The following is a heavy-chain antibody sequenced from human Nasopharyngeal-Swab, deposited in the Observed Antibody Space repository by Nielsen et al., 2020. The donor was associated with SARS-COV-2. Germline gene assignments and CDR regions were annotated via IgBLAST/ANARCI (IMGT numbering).Heavy chain of an antibody. J-gene: IGHJ6*02. D-gene: IGHD6-6*01. Sequence: GESLKISCAASGFTFSSYSMNWVRQAPGKGLEWVSSLSSSSSYIYYADSVKGRFTISRDNAKNSLYLQMNSLRAEDTAVYYCARYIIAARPLYYYYGMDVWGQGTTVTVSS. CDR1: GFTFSSYS. CDR3: ARYIIAARPLYYYYGMDV. V-gene: IGHV3-21*01. CDR2: LSSSSSYI.